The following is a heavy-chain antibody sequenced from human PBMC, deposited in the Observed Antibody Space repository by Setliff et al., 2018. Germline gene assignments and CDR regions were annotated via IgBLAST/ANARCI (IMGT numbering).Heavy chain of an antibody. Sequence: SVKVSCKASGGTFSSYGISWVRQAPGQGLEWMGGTIPIFGSRNYAQKFQDRVTIITDKSTSTAYMELSSLSTEDTAVYYCAREGVDTRSSTDYRYYMDVWGKGTTVTVSS. CDR1: GGTFSSYG. D-gene: IGHD5-18*01. J-gene: IGHJ6*03. CDR2: TIPIFGSR. V-gene: IGHV1-69*05. CDR3: AREGVDTRSSTDYRYYMDV.